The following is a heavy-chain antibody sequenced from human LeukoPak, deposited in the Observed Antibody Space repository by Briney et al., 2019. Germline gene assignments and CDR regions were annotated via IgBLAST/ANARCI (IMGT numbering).Heavy chain of an antibody. CDR2: IYPGDSDT. D-gene: IGHD2-21*02. CDR1: GYSFTSYW. V-gene: IGHV5-51*01. Sequence: GESLKISCKGSGYSFTSYWIGWVRQMPGKGLEWMGIIYPGDSDTRYSLSFQGQVTISADKSISTAYLQWSSLKASDTAMYYCARRPSAEYCGGDCPYYFDYWGQGTLVTVSS. CDR3: ARRPSAEYCGGDCPYYFDY. J-gene: IGHJ4*02.